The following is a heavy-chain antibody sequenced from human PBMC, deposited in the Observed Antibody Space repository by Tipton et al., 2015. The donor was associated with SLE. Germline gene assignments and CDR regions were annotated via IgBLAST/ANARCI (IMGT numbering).Heavy chain of an antibody. CDR1: GGSFSVYY. CDR2: VNHSGST. J-gene: IGHJ4*02. CDR3: ARVGPLGKGASSWQGYFDY. V-gene: IGHV4-34*01. Sequence: LRLSCADYGGSFSVYYWNWIRQPPGKGLEWIGEVNHSGSTNYNPSLKSRVTISVDTSKNQFSLNLTSMTAADTAVYYCARVGPLGKGASSWQGYFDYWGQGTLVTVSS. D-gene: IGHD6-13*01.